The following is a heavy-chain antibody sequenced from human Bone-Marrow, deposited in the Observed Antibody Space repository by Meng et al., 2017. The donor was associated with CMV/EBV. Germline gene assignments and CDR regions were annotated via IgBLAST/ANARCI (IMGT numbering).Heavy chain of an antibody. CDR1: GFTFDDYA. V-gene: IGHV3-21*01. Sequence: GESLKISCAASGFTFDDYAMHWVRQAPGKGLEWFSSISSSSSYIYYADSVKGRFTISRDNAKNSLYLQMNSLRAEDTAVYYCARDVIVVVPAAIEVYYYGMDVWGQGTTVTVSS. D-gene: IGHD2-2*02. CDR3: ARDVIVVVPAAIEVYYYGMDV. CDR2: ISSSSSYI. J-gene: IGHJ6*02.